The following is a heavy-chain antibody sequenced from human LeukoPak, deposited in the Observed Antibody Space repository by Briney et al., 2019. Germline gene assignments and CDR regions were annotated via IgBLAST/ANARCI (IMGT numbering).Heavy chain of an antibody. CDR3: ASGKPLDYHDSSGYSDY. D-gene: IGHD3-22*01. CDR1: GFTFDDYA. V-gene: IGHV3-9*01. J-gene: IGHJ4*02. CDR2: ISWNSGSI. Sequence: PGGSLRLSCAASGFTFDDYAMHWVRQAPGKGLEWVSGISWNSGSIGYADSVKGRFTISRDNAKNSLYLQMNSLRAEDTAVYYCASGKPLDYHDSSGYSDYWGQGTLVTVSS.